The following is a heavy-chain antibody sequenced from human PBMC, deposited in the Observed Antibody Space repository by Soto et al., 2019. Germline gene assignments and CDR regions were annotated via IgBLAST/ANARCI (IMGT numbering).Heavy chain of an antibody. CDR1: GGSISSYY. J-gene: IGHJ6*02. CDR3: ARGRRTGTTQYSYGMDV. CDR2: IYYSGRT. V-gene: IGHV4-59*01. Sequence: QVQLQESGPGLVKPSETLSLTCTVSGGSISSYYWSWIRQPPGKGLEWIGYIYYSGRTNYNPSLKRRVTIAVXXSXNXXSLTLSSVTAAYTAVYYCARGRRTGTTQYSYGMDVWGQGTTVTVSS. D-gene: IGHD1-7*01.